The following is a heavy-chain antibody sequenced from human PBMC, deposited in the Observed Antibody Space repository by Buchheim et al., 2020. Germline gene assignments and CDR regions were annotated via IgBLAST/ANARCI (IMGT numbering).Heavy chain of an antibody. CDR2: IYHSGST. J-gene: IGHJ4*02. Sequence: QAQLQESGPGLVKPSGTLSLTCAVSGGPISSSNWWSWVRQPPGKGLEWIGEIYHSGSTNYNPSLKSRVTISVDKSKNQFSLKLSSVTAADTAVYYCASYSHVPYYYDSSGYLFDYWGQGTL. D-gene: IGHD3-22*01. CDR3: ASYSHVPYYYDSSGYLFDY. CDR1: GGPISSSNW. V-gene: IGHV4-4*02.